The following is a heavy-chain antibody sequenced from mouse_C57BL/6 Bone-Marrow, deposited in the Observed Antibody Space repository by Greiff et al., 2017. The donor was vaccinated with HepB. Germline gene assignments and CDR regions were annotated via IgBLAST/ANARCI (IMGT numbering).Heavy chain of an antibody. CDR1: GYTFTSYG. Sequence: VQLQQSGAELARPGVSVKLSCKASGYTFTSYGISWVKQRTGQGLEWIGEIYPRSGNTYYNEKFKGKATLTADKSSSTAYMELRSLTSEDSAVYFCARGERWYFDVWGTGTTVTVSS. V-gene: IGHV1-81*01. CDR3: ARGERWYFDV. CDR2: IYPRSGNT. J-gene: IGHJ1*03.